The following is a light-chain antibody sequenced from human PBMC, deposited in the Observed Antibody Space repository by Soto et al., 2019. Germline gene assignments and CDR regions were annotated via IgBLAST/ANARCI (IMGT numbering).Light chain of an antibody. CDR2: AAS. CDR1: QSISSD. CDR3: KKSYSTFTP. V-gene: IGKV1-39*01. J-gene: IGKJ5*01. Sequence: DIQMTQSPSSLSASVGDRVTITCRASQSISSDLNWYQQKPGKAPKILVYAASTLQSGVPSRFRGSGSATDFTLTISSLQPKVFATYYCKKSYSTFTPLGRGTRLEIK.